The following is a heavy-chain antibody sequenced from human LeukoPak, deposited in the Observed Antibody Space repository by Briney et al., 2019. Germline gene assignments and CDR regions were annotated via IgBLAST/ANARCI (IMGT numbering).Heavy chain of an antibody. V-gene: IGHV3-23*01. CDR3: ASSPQYIAAAGTKYYNYMDV. Sequence: GGSLRLSCAASGFTFSSYAMTWVRQAPGKGLEWVSIISGSGGSTYYADSVKGRFTISRDNSKNTVYLQMKSLRAEDTAVYYCASSPQYIAAAGTKYYNYMDVWGKGTTVTISS. CDR2: ISGSGGST. CDR1: GFTFSSYA. D-gene: IGHD6-13*01. J-gene: IGHJ6*03.